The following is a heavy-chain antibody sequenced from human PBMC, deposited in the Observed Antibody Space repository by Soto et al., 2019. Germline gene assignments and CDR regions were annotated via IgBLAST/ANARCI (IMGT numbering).Heavy chain of an antibody. J-gene: IGHJ4*02. CDR2: IKQDGSEK. CDR3: ARETVELATNG. V-gene: IGHV3-7*01. D-gene: IGHD5-12*01. Sequence: EVQLVASGGGLVQPGGSLRLSCAASGFTFRSYWMSCVRQAPGKGLEWVANIKQDGSEKYYVDSVKGRFTISSDTAENSLFLQMSSLRAEYTAVYYCARETVELATNGWGQGSLVTVSS. CDR1: GFTFRSYW.